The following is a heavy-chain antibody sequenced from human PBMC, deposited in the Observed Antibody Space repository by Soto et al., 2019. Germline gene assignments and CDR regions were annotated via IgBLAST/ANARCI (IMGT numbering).Heavy chain of an antibody. CDR1: GGSFSGYY. V-gene: IGHV4-34*01. CDR3: ARGEGVDIVATIWLDY. D-gene: IGHD5-12*01. CDR2: INHSGST. Sequence: QVQLQQWGAGLLKPSETLSLTCAVYGGSFSGYYWSWIRQPPGKGLEWIGEINHSGSTNYNPSLKSRVTISVDTSKNQFSLKLSSVTAADTAVYYCARGEGVDIVATIWLDYWGQGTLVTVSS. J-gene: IGHJ4*02.